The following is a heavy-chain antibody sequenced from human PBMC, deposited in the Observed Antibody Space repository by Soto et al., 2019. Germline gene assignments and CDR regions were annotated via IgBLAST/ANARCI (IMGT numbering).Heavy chain of an antibody. Sequence: ASVKVSCKASGYTFTSYGISWVRQAPGQGLEWMGWISAYNGNTNYAQKLQGRVTMTTDTSTSTAYMELRSLRSDDTALYYCARVRDFWSGSSWFDPWGQGTLVTVSS. D-gene: IGHD3-3*01. V-gene: IGHV1-18*01. CDR2: ISAYNGNT. J-gene: IGHJ5*02. CDR3: ARVRDFWSGSSWFDP. CDR1: GYTFTSYG.